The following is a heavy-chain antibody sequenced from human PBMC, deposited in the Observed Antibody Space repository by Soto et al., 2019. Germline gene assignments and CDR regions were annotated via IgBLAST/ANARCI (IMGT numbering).Heavy chain of an antibody. D-gene: IGHD6-13*01. V-gene: IGHV1-3*01. J-gene: IGHJ4*02. CDR3: ASRIAAAGPFDY. Sequence: QVQLVQSGAEVKKPGASVKVSCKASGYTFTSYAMHWVRQAPGQRLEWMGWINAGNGNTKYSQKFQARVTITRDTSASTAYMELSSLRSEDTAVYYCASRIAAAGPFDYWGQGTLVTVSS. CDR1: GYTFTSYA. CDR2: INAGNGNT.